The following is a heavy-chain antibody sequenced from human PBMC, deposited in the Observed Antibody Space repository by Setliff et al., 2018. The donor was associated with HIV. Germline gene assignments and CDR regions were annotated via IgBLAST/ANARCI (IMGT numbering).Heavy chain of an antibody. D-gene: IGHD6-19*01. J-gene: IGHJ4*02. CDR3: AKTPSSGWYSLYLDY. CDR1: GITFSSYG. CDR2: IWYDGSNK. V-gene: IGHV3-33*06. Sequence: AGGSLRLSCAASGITFSSYGMHWVRQAPGKGLEWVAVIWYDGSNKYYADSVKGRFTISRDNSKNTLYLQMNSLRAEDTAVYYCAKTPSSGWYSLYLDYWGQGTLVTVSS.